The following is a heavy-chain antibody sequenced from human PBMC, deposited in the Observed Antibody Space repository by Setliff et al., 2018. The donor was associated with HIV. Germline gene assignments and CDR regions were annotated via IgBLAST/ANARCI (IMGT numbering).Heavy chain of an antibody. J-gene: IGHJ4*02. Sequence: PGGSLRLSCAASVFTFNNYEMNWVRQAPGKGLEWISYISSSGTTIYDADSVKGRFTISRDNAKNSLFLQMNSLRAEDTAVYYCARVASGDIDYWGQGTLVTVSS. CDR2: ISSSGTTI. CDR1: VFTFNNYE. D-gene: IGHD3-10*01. CDR3: ARVASGDIDY. V-gene: IGHV3-48*03.